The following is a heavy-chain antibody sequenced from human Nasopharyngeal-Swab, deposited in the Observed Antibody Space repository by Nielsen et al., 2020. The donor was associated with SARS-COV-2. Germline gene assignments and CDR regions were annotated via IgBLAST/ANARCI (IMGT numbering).Heavy chain of an antibody. J-gene: IGHJ5*02. CDR1: GVSITSQY. CDR3: AKEGATGWFDP. V-gene: IGHV4-59*11. CDR2: ISHNSGT. Sequence: SETSLTCTVSGVSITSQYWSWIRQPPGKGLEWIGYISHNSGTSYNPSLKSRVTMFMDTSKNQFSLRLRSVTAADTAVYYCAKEGATGWFDPWGQGTLVTVSS.